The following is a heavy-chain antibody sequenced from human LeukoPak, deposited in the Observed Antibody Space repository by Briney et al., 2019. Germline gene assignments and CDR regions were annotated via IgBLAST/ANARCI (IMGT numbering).Heavy chain of an antibody. J-gene: IGHJ4*02. V-gene: IGHV3-48*03. CDR1: GFTFSSYE. CDR2: ISSSGSTI. CDR3: ARISYDSSGYYDY. Sequence: PGGSLRLSCAASGFTFSSYEMNWVRQAPGKGLEWVSYISSSGSTIYYADSVKGRFTISRDNAKNTLYLQMNSLRAEDTAVYYCARISYDSSGYYDYWGQGTLVTVSS. D-gene: IGHD3-22*01.